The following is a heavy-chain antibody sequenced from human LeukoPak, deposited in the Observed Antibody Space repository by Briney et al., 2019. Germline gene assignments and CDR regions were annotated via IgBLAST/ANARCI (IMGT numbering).Heavy chain of an antibody. J-gene: IGHJ4*02. V-gene: IGHV3-23*01. D-gene: IGHD7-27*01. CDR2: LSGAGGST. CDR3: AKTLTGDSKYYFDY. Sequence: PGGSLRLSYEASGFPFSTFAMGWVRQAPGKGLEWVSALSGAGGSTYYADSVKGRFTISRDNSKNTLSLQMNSLRAEDTAVYYCAKTLTGDSKYYFDYWGQGTLVTVSS. CDR1: GFPFSTFA.